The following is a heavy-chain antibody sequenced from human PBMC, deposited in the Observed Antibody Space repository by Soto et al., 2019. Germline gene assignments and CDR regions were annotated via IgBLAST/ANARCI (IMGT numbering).Heavy chain of an antibody. J-gene: IGHJ4*02. CDR3: ARYCSGGRCYLKTYDY. CDR2: VYPGDSDT. D-gene: IGHD2-15*01. CDR1: GYSFTDYW. Sequence: GESLKISCKVSGYSFTDYWIGWVRQMPGRGLECMGIVYPGDSDTRYNPSFQGQVTISADKSISTAYLQWTSLKASDTAMYYCARYCSGGRCYLKTYDYWGQGTLVTVSS. V-gene: IGHV5-51*01.